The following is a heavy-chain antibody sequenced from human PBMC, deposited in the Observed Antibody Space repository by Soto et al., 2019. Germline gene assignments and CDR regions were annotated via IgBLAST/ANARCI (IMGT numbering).Heavy chain of an antibody. CDR2: IYYSGSS. Sequence: QVQLQESGPGLVKPSQTLSLTCTVSGGSISSGGYYWSWIRQHPGKGLEWIGCIYYSGSSYYNPSLMSRFTISVDTSKKQFSLKLSSVTAADTAVYYCARDQWGDGNQRDAFDLWGEGTMVTVS. CDR1: GGSISSGGYY. D-gene: IGHD1-26*01. V-gene: IGHV4-31*03. CDR3: ARDQWGDGNQRDAFDL. J-gene: IGHJ3*01.